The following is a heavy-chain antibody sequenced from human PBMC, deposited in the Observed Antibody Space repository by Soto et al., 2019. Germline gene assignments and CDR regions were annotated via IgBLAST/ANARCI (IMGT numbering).Heavy chain of an antibody. D-gene: IGHD5-18*01. CDR2: SNHVGST. CDR1: GGSFSGYY. Sequence: QVQLQQWGAGLLKPSETLSLTCAVYGGSFSGYYWSWIRQPPGKGLEWIGESNHVGSTNYNPSLKSRVTMSVGPSKNQFSLRLTSVTAADTAVYYCARVLIAGVTTDWGQGTLVIVSS. CDR3: ARVLIAGVTTD. J-gene: IGHJ4*02. V-gene: IGHV4-34*01.